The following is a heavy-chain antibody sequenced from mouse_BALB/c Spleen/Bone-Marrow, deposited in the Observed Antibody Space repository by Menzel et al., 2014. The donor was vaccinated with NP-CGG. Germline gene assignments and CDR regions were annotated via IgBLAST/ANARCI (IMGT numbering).Heavy chain of an antibody. CDR2: INPGSNTI. J-gene: IGHJ3*01. D-gene: IGHD2-3*01. V-gene: IGHV4-1*02. Sequence: EVKVVESGGGLVQPRGSLKLSCAASGFDFRRYWMSWVRQAPGKGLEWIGEINPGSNTINYTPSLKDKFIISRDNAKNTLYLQMSKVKSEDTALYYCARLGYYGWFAYWGQGTLVTVSA. CDR3: ARLGYYGWFAY. CDR1: GFDFRRYW.